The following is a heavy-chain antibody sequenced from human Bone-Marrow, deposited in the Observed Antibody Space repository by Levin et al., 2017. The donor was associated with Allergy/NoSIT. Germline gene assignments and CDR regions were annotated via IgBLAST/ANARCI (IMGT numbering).Heavy chain of an antibody. CDR1: DASITSGGSF. CDR2: IHYRGNT. V-gene: IGHV4-39*01. CDR3: ARGRDYSSGGHFED. D-gene: IGHD3-10*01. Sequence: PSETLSLTCTVPDASITSGGSFWGWIRQPPGKGLEWIGSIHYRGNTYYNPSLKSRVTISVDTSNNQFSLRLTSVTAADTALFFCARGRDYSSGGHFEDWGQGTLVTVSS. J-gene: IGHJ4*02.